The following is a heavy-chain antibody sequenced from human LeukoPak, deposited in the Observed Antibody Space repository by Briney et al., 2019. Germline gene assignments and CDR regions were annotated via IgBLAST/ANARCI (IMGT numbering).Heavy chain of an antibody. Sequence: GGSLRLSCAASGFTFSSYSMNWVRQAPGKGLEGVSSISSSSSYIYYADSVKGRFTISRDNAKNSLYLQMNSLRAEDTAVYYCARDRRVYEKTADYWGQGTLVTVSS. CDR1: GFTFSSYS. D-gene: IGHD2-8*01. CDR2: ISSSSSYI. J-gene: IGHJ4*02. CDR3: ARDRRVYEKTADY. V-gene: IGHV3-21*01.